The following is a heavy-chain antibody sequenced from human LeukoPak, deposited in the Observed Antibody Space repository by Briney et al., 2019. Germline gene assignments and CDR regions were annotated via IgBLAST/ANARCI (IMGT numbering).Heavy chain of an antibody. V-gene: IGHV3-30*18. CDR3: AKDSYYGSGSWAYYYYYYMDV. J-gene: IGHJ6*03. D-gene: IGHD3-10*01. CDR2: ISYDGSNK. Sequence: PGRSLRLSCATSGFTFNSFGMHWVRQAPGKGLEWVAFISYDGSNKDYADSLKGRITVSRDNSKNTLFLQMNNVGVEDTAVYYCAKDSYYGSGSWAYYYYYYMDVWGKGTTVTISS. CDR1: GFTFNSFG.